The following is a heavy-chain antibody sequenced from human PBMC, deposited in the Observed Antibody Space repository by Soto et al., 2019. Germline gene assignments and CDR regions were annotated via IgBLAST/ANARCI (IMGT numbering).Heavy chain of an antibody. CDR3: ARVDHYESSGYYYYYGMDV. Sequence: EVQLVESGGGLVQPGRSLRLSCAASGFTFDDYAMHWVRQAPGKGLEWVSGISWNSGSIGYADSVKGRFTISRDNAKNSLYLQMNSLRAEDTAVYYCARVDHYESSGYYYYYGMDVWGQGTTVTVSS. CDR2: ISWNSGSI. J-gene: IGHJ6*02. D-gene: IGHD3-22*01. CDR1: GFTFDDYA. V-gene: IGHV3-9*01.